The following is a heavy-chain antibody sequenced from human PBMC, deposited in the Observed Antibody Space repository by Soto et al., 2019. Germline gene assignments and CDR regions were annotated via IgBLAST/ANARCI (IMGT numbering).Heavy chain of an antibody. Sequence: EVQLVESGGGLAQPGGSLRLSCAASGLTFSSYWMTWVRQAPGKGLEWVANIKQDGSEKYYVDSVKGRFTISRDNAKNSLYLQMNNLGGEVTAVYYCARGEAIGDDPWGHGTLVTVSS. V-gene: IGHV3-7*01. CDR1: GLTFSSYW. CDR2: IKQDGSEK. J-gene: IGHJ5*02. D-gene: IGHD3-10*01. CDR3: ARGEAIGDDP.